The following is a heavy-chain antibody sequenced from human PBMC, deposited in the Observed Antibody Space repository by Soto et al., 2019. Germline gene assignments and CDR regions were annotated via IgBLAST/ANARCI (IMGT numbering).Heavy chain of an antibody. CDR2: ISYAGSNK. V-gene: IGHV3-30-3*01. J-gene: IGHJ5*02. CDR3: ARDPSDPNDIVVVVAATQSGCFDP. CDR1: GFTFSSYA. D-gene: IGHD2-15*01. Sequence: GGSLRLSCAASGFTFSSYAMHWVRQAPGKGLEWVAVISYAGSNKYYADSVKGRFTISRDNSKNTLYLQMNSLRAEDTAVYYCARDPSDPNDIVVVVAATQSGCFDPWGQGTLVTVSS.